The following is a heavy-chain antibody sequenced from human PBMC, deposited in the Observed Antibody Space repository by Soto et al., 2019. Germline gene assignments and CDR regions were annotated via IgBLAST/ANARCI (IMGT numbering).Heavy chain of an antibody. V-gene: IGHV1-3*01. D-gene: IGHD2-2*01. CDR1: GYTFTSYA. Sequence: QVQLVQSGAEVKKPGASVKVSCKASGYTFTSYAMHWVRQAPGQRLEWMGWINAGNGNTKYSQKFQGRVTITRDTSASTAYMELSSLRSEDTAVYYCARGVADIVVEGVMDVWGQGTTVTVSS. J-gene: IGHJ6*02. CDR2: INAGNGNT. CDR3: ARGVADIVVEGVMDV.